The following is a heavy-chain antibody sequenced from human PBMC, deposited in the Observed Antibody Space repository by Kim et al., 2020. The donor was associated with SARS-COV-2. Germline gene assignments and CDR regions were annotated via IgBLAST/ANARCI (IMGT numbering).Heavy chain of an antibody. Sequence: GGSLRLSCATSGFTLSLYSMNWVRQAPGKGLEWVSHISYFSTTTKYADSVKGRFTIPRDNTKNSLYLQMNGLRAEDTAVYYCVRENYWAFDIWGQETMVTVST. V-gene: IGHV3-48*04. J-gene: IGHJ3*02. CDR1: GFTLSLYS. CDR2: ISYFSTTT. CDR3: VRENYWAFDI. D-gene: IGHD1-7*01.